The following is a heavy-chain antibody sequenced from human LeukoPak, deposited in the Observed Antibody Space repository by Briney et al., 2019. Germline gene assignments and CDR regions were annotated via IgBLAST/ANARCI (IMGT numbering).Heavy chain of an antibody. D-gene: IGHD3-10*01. J-gene: IGHJ6*02. CDR2: ISGSGGST. V-gene: IGHV3-23*01. CDR1: GFTFSSYA. Sequence: GGSLRLSCAASGFTFSSYAMSWVRQAPGKGLEWVSAISGSGGSTYYADSVKGRFTISRGNSKNTLYLQMNSLRAEDTAVYYCAKEGKDYYGSGMDVWGQGTTVTVSS. CDR3: AKEGKDYYGSGMDV.